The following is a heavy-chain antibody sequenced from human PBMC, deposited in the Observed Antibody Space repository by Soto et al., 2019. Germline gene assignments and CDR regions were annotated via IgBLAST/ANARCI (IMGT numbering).Heavy chain of an antibody. D-gene: IGHD6-6*01. Sequence: SGPTLVNPTQTLTLTCTFSGFSLSTSAMGVGWIRQPPGKALEWLALIYWNDDKRYSPSLRSRLTITKDTSKNQVVLTMTNMGPVDTATYYCAHSDGSSSYYNYYGMDVWGQGTTVTVSS. CDR1: GFSLSTSAMG. CDR2: IYWNDDK. CDR3: AHSDGSSSYYNYYGMDV. V-gene: IGHV2-5*01. J-gene: IGHJ6*02.